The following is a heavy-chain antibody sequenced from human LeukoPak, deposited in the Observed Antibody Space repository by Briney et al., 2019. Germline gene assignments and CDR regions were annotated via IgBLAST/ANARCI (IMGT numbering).Heavy chain of an antibody. CDR2: ISSRGDST. D-gene: IGHD6-19*01. CDR1: GFIFSNYA. CDR3: VKGPRPDITVAHTVEN. J-gene: IGHJ4*02. Sequence: PVGSLRLSCAASGFIFSNYAMSWVRQVPGRGLEWVSTISSRGDSTYVADSVKGRFTISRDNSKNSLYLQMHTVRAEDTAVYYCVKGPRPDITVAHTVENWGQGTLVTVSS. V-gene: IGHV3-23*01.